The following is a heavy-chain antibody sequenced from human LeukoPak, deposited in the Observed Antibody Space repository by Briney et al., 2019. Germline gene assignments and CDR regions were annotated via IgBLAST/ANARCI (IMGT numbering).Heavy chain of an antibody. Sequence: GGSLRLSCAASGFTFSNAWMSWVRQAPGKGLEWDGRIKSKTDGGTTDYAAPVKGRFTISRDDSKNTLYLQMNSLKTEDTAVYYCTTDPADSKYYYYYGMDVWGQGTTVTVSS. D-gene: IGHD2-15*01. J-gene: IGHJ6*02. CDR1: GFTFSNAW. CDR3: TTDPADSKYYYYYGMDV. V-gene: IGHV3-15*01. CDR2: IKSKTDGGTT.